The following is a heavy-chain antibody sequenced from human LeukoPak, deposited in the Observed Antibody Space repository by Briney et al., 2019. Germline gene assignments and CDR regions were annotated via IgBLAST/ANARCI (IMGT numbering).Heavy chain of an antibody. CDR2: INHSGST. CDR3: ARARITMVRGVPYYYYGMDV. J-gene: IGHJ6*02. D-gene: IGHD3-10*01. V-gene: IGHV4-34*01. CDR1: GGSFSGYY. Sequence: SETLSLTCAVYGGSFSGYYWSWIRQPPGKGLEWIGEINHSGSTNYNPSHKSRVTISVDTSKNQFSLKLSSVTAADTAVYYCARARITMVRGVPYYYYGMDVWGQGTTVTVSS.